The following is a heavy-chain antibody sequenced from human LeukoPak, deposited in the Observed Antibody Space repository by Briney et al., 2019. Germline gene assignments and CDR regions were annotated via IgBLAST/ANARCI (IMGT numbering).Heavy chain of an antibody. Sequence: GGFLRLSCAASGFTFSSYGIHWVRQAPGKGLEWVAVIWYDGSNKYYADSVKGRFTISRDNSKNTLCLQMNSLRAEDTAVYYCAKSPFEANYYFDYWGQGTLVTVSS. CDR3: AKSPFEANYYFDY. J-gene: IGHJ4*02. CDR2: IWYDGSNK. CDR1: GFTFSSYG. D-gene: IGHD4/OR15-4a*01. V-gene: IGHV3-33*06.